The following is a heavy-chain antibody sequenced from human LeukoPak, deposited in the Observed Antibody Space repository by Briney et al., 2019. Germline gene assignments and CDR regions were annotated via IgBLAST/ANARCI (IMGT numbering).Heavy chain of an antibody. CDR3: AKVLGVVVPAAMVSDY. D-gene: IGHD2-2*01. J-gene: IGHJ4*02. Sequence: GGSLRLSCAASGFTFSSYGMHWVRQAPGKGLEWVAFIRYDESNKYYADSVKGRFTISRDNSKNTLYLQMNSLRAEDTAVYYCAKVLGVVVPAAMVSDYWGQGTLVTVSS. V-gene: IGHV3-30*02. CDR2: IRYDESNK. CDR1: GFTFSSYG.